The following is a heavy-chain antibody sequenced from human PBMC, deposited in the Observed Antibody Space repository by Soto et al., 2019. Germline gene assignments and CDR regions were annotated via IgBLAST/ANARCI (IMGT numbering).Heavy chain of an antibody. V-gene: IGHV4-39*01. CDR1: GGSISSSSYY. Sequence: QLQLQESGPGLVKPSETLSLTCTVSGGSISSSSYYWGWIRQPPGKGLEWIGSIYYSGSTYYNPSLKSRVTISVDTSKNQFSLKLSSVTAADTAVYYCASEGYCSGGSCYYYYYGMDVWGQGTTVTVSS. CDR2: IYYSGST. J-gene: IGHJ6*02. D-gene: IGHD2-15*01. CDR3: ASEGYCSGGSCYYYYYGMDV.